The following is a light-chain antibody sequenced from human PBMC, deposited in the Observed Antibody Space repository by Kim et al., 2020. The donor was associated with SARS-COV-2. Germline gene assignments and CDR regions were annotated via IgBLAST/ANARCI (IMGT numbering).Light chain of an antibody. V-gene: IGLV1-44*01. CDR1: SSNSGSNT. J-gene: IGLJ3*02. Sequence: GQRGTISLSGSSSNSGSNTVNWYQQLPGTAPKLLIYSNNQRPSGVPDRFSGSKAGTSASLAISGLQSEDEADYYCAAWDDSLIGWVFGGGTQLTVL. CDR3: AAWDDSLIGWV. CDR2: SNN.